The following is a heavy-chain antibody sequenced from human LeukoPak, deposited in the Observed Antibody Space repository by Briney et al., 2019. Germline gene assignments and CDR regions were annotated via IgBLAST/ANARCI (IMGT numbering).Heavy chain of an antibody. Sequence: ASVKVSCKSSGYTFTSYDINWVRQAPGKGLEWMGGFDPEDGETIYAQKFQGRVTMTEDTSTDTAYMELSSLRSEDTAVYYCATEYYYDSSGYRHDAFDIWGQGTMVTVSS. CDR1: GYTFTSYD. D-gene: IGHD3-22*01. CDR3: ATEYYYDSSGYRHDAFDI. J-gene: IGHJ3*02. V-gene: IGHV1-24*01. CDR2: FDPEDGET.